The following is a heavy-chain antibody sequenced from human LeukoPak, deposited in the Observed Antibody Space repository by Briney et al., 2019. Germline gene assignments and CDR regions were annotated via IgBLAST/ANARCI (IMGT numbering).Heavy chain of an antibody. CDR3: ARGSQGAGYYYGDYYFDY. CDR1: GGSISSSSYY. D-gene: IGHD3-22*01. J-gene: IGHJ4*02. CDR2: IYYSGST. Sequence: SETLSLTCTVSGGSISSSSYYWSWIRQPPGTGLEWIGYIYYSGSTNYNPSLKSRVTISVDTSKNQFSLKLSSVTAADTAVYYCARGSQGAGYYYGDYYFDYWGQGTLVTVSS. V-gene: IGHV4-61*01.